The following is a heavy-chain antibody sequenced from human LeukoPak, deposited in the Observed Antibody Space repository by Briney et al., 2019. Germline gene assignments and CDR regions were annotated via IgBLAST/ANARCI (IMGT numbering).Heavy chain of an antibody. J-gene: IGHJ4*02. CDR3: ARDSMGPNAAPFTLLSNRLFDY. V-gene: IGHV4-4*02. D-gene: IGHD3-16*01. CDR1: GGSIRSGNW. CDR2: IYHSGST. Sequence: SGTLSLTCSVSGGSIRSGNWWSWIRQSPTKGLEWIGEIYHSGSTTYNPSLESRVTISVDKSKNNFSLKLTSVTAADTAVYYCARDSMGPNAAPFTLLSNRLFDYWGQGTLVTVSS.